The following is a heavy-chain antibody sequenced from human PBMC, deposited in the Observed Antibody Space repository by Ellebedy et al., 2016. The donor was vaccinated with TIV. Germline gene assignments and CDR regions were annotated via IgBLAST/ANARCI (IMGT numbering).Heavy chain of an antibody. CDR2: LKFGGES. J-gene: IGHJ4*02. CDR1: GVSITTSNYF. V-gene: IGHV4-39*07. Sequence: MPSETLSFTCSVSGVSITTSNYFWSWVRQHPGKGLEWIGSLKFGGESYFDPPLKSRVTMSLDTSKNQFSLKVNSVTAADTAIYYCTSHRGFYSGWSFDYWGQGTLTTVSS. CDR3: TSHRGFYSGWSFDY. D-gene: IGHD5-12*01.